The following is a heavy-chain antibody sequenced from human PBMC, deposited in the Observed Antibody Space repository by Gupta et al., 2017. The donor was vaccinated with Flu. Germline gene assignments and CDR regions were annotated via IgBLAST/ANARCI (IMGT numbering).Heavy chain of an antibody. CDR1: GFTFGDYA. CDR3: TRGVDYGDYIYGMDV. Sequence: EVQLVESGGGLVQPGRSLRLSCTASGFTFGDYAMIWFRQAPGKGREWVGFIRSKAYGGTTEYAASVKGRFTSSRDDSKSIAYLKMNSLKTEDTAVYYCTRGVDYGDYIYGMDVWGQGTTVTV. D-gene: IGHD4-17*01. J-gene: IGHJ6*02. V-gene: IGHV3-49*03. CDR2: IRSKAYGGTT.